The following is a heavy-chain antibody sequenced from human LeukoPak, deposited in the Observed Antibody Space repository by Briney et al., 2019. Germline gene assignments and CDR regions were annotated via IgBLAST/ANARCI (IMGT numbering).Heavy chain of an antibody. CDR1: GFTVSSNY. J-gene: IGHJ3*01. V-gene: IGHV3-66*01. D-gene: IGHD3-16*01. Sequence: SGGSLRLSCAASGFTVSSNYMSWVSQAPGKGLEWVSAIYSGGSTYYADSVKGRFTISRDNSKNTLYLQMNSLRVEDTAVYYCARSGDTVLGAFDVWGQGTMVTVSS. CDR3: ARSGDTVLGAFDV. CDR2: IYSGGST.